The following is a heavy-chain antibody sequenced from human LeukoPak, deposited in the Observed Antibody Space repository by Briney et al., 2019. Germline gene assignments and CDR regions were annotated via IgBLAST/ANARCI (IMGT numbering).Heavy chain of an antibody. V-gene: IGHV1-2*02. CDR3: ARARLHYYDSSGYYFQYYYFDY. Sequence: ASVKVSCKASGYTFTGYYMHWVRQAPGQGLEWMGWINPNSGGTNYAPKFQGRVTMTRDMSTSTVYMELSSLRSEDTAVYYCARARLHYYDSSGYYFQYYYFDYWGQGTLVTVSS. CDR2: INPNSGGT. J-gene: IGHJ4*02. D-gene: IGHD3-22*01. CDR1: GYTFTGYY.